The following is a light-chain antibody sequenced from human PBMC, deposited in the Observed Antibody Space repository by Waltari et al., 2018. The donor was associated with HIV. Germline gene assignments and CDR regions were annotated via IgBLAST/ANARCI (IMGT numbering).Light chain of an antibody. CDR2: GNS. J-gene: IGLJ1*01. V-gene: IGLV1-40*01. Sequence: QSVLTQPPSVSGAPGQRLTISCTGSSSHIGAGFDVHLYQQLPGKAPKVLIYGNSKRPSGVPYLLPGSLSGTSASRANTGLQADDEGDYYCPAYDSSLRVHVFGSGTRVTVL. CDR3: PAYDSSLRVHV. CDR1: SSHIGAGFD.